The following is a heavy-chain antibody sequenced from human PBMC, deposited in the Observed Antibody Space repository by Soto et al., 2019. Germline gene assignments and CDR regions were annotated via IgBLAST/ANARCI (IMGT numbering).Heavy chain of an antibody. CDR1: GVSISNSSYY. CDR3: ASRTIFGVVILH. V-gene: IGHV4-39*01. J-gene: IGHJ4*01. Sequence: SETLSLTYTVSGVSISNSSYYCGWIRQPPGKGLEWIGSNYYSGSTYYNPSLKSRVTISVDTSKNQFSLKLSSVTAADTAVYYCASRTIFGVVILHRGHGTLVTVSS. D-gene: IGHD3-3*01. CDR2: NYYSGST.